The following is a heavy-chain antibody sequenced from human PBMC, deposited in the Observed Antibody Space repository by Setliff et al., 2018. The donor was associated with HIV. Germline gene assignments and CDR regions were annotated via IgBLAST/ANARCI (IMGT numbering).Heavy chain of an antibody. J-gene: IGHJ6*03. Sequence: GGSLRLSCVGSGFIFSNYRMNWVRQAPGKGLEWIAYISSTGITTYYADSVKGRFTISRDNAKNSLYLQMNSLGAEDTAVYYCARDDHGALMGVIIRYYYMDVWGKGTTVTVSS. D-gene: IGHD3-10*01. CDR2: ISSTGITT. V-gene: IGHV3-48*04. CDR3: ARDDHGALMGVIIRYYYMDV. CDR1: GFIFSNYR.